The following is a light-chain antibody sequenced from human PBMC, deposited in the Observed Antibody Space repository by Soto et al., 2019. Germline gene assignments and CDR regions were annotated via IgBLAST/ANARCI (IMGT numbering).Light chain of an antibody. J-gene: IGLJ1*01. CDR1: SSDVGRFNF. CDR3: CSYSSSDSYV. Sequence: QSVLTQPASVSGSPGQSITVSCIGSSSDVGRFNFVSWFQQHPDKVPKLIIYDVFNRPSGVSSRFSGSKSGNVASLTISGLQAGDEADYYCCSYSSSDSYVFGTGTQLTVL. CDR2: DVF. V-gene: IGLV2-14*03.